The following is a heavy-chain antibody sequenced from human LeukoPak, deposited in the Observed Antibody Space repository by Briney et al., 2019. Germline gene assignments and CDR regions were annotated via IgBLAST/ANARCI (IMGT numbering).Heavy chain of an antibody. CDR2: IIPIWDTE. D-gene: IGHD6-6*01. CDR3: ARYKGLAARGNYYYYMDV. CDR1: GGTFTIFA. V-gene: IGHV1-69*05. Sequence: SVSVSSTASGGTFTIFAISWVRQAPGQGLEWMGGIIPIWDTENYAQKFHGTVTISTDETTITAYKKLSSLKSEDTAVYYCARYKGLAARGNYYYYMDVWGKGTTVTVSS. J-gene: IGHJ6*03.